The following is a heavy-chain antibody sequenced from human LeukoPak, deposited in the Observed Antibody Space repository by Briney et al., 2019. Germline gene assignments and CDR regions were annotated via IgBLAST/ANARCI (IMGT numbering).Heavy chain of an antibody. V-gene: IGHV4-61*02. J-gene: IGHJ4*02. CDR3: ARGYDFWSGYYRSAQELDY. D-gene: IGHD3-3*01. CDR2: IYTSGNT. CDR1: GYSISSGGYY. Sequence: SETLSLTCTVSGYSISSGGYYWSWIRQPAGKGLEWIGRIYTSGNTNYNPSLKSRATISVDTSKNQFSLELSSVTAADTAVYYCARGYDFWSGYYRSAQELDYWGQGTLVTVSS.